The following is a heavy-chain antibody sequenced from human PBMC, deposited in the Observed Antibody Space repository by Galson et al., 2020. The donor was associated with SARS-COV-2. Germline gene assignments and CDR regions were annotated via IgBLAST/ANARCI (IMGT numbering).Heavy chain of an antibody. V-gene: IGHV4-61*02. CDR1: GGSISSGSYY. CDR3: ARVPYSGSPPFDY. D-gene: IGHD1-26*01. Sequence: SETLSLTCTVSGGSISSGSYYWSWIRQPAGKGLEWIGRIYTSGSTNYNPSLKSRVTISVDTSKNQFSLKLSSVTAADTAVYYCARVPYSGSPPFDYWGQGTLVTVSS. CDR2: IYTSGST. J-gene: IGHJ4*02.